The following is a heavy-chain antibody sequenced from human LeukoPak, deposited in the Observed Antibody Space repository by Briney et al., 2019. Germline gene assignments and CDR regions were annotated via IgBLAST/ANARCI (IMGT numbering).Heavy chain of an antibody. CDR2: IYTSWST. CDR3: ARGVGSSSRVRYSYMDV. V-gene: IGHV4-61*02. J-gene: IGHJ6*03. CDR1: GGSISSGSYY. D-gene: IGHD2-2*01. Sequence: SETLSLTCTVSGGSISSGSYYWSWIRQPAGKGLEWIGRIYTSWSTNYNPSLKSRVSISIDTSKNQFSLKLSSATAADTAVYYCARGVGSSSRVRYSYMDVWGKGTTVTVSS.